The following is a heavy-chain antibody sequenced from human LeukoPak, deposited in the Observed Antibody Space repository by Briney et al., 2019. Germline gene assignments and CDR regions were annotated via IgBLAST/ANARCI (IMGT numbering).Heavy chain of an antibody. CDR1: GYTFTGYY. J-gene: IGHJ5*02. CDR3: ASLKSIAAAGVGPNWFDP. Sequence: ASVKVSCKASGYTFTGYYMHWVRQAPGQGLEWMGWINPNSGGTNYAQKFQGRVTMTRDTSISTAYMELSRLRSDDTAVYYCASLKSIAAAGVGPNWFDPWGQGTLVTVSS. CDR2: INPNSGGT. D-gene: IGHD6-13*01. V-gene: IGHV1-2*02.